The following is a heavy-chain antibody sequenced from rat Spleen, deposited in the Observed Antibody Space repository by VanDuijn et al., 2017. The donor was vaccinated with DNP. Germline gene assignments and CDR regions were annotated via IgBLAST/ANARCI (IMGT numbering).Heavy chain of an antibody. Sequence: EVQLVESGGGLVQPGGSLKLSCAASGFTFSDYNMAWVRQAPKKGLEWVASISTGGGNSYYRDSVKGRFTISRDNAKNTQYLQMDSLRSEDTATYYCTKTGGNWVAHWGQGTLVTVSS. CDR3: TKTGGNWVAH. CDR1: GFTFSDYN. CDR2: ISTGGGNS. J-gene: IGHJ3*01. D-gene: IGHD1-11*01. V-gene: IGHV5S23*01.